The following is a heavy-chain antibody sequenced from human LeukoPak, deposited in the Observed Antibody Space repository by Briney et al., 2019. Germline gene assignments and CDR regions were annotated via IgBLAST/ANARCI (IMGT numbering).Heavy chain of an antibody. J-gene: IGHJ6*02. Sequence: GGSLRLSCAGPGFTVTSSYMTWVRQAPGKGLECVSAIYGTGTTYYADSVKGRFTVSRDSSSNTLHLQMNSLRAEDSAVYYCAREARYYDILTGFHNYSGVDVWGQGTTVTVSS. CDR2: IYGTGTT. D-gene: IGHD3-9*01. V-gene: IGHV3-66*01. CDR3: AREARYYDILTGFHNYSGVDV. CDR1: GFTVTSSY.